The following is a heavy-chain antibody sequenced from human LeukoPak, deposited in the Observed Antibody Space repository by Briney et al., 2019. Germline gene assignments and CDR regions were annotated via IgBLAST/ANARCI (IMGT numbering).Heavy chain of an antibody. D-gene: IGHD1-26*01. CDR1: GFTFSSYG. CDR2: INRGSSNI. Sequence: PGGPLRLLCVVCGFTFSSYGMIGVRQATGKGLEGVLYINRGSSNIYYADYVKGRFTISRDNAKNSLYLQMNSLRDEDTAVYYCARECLMVGVYDDFDIWGKGTMVTVSS. V-gene: IGHV3-48*02. CDR3: ARECLMVGVYDDFDI. J-gene: IGHJ3*02.